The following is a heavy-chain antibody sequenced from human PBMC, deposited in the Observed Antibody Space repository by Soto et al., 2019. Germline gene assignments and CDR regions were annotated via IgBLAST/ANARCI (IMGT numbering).Heavy chain of an antibody. CDR2: IWYDGSNK. CDR1: GFTFSSYG. Sequence: GGSLRLSCAASGFTFSSYGMHWVRQTPGKGLEWVAVIWYDGSNKYYADSVKGRFTISRDNSKNTLYLQMNSLRAEDTAVYYCARGQYQLRALDYWGQGTLVTVSS. V-gene: IGHV3-33*01. J-gene: IGHJ4*02. D-gene: IGHD2-2*01. CDR3: ARGQYQLRALDY.